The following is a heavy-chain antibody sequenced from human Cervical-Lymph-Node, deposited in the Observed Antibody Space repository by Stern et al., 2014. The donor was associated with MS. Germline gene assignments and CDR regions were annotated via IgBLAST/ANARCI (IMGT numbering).Heavy chain of an antibody. CDR2: LYADDSDT. J-gene: IGHJ4*02. CDR3: ARTTSFYYGYVDY. D-gene: IGHD4-17*01. CDR1: ADTFSNYW. V-gene: IGHV5-51*01. Sequence: EVQLVQSGTEVKQPGESLKISCKGSADTFSNYWISWVRQTPGNGLEWMGILYADDSDTKYSPSFQGQVTISADRSISTAYLQWNTLKASDTAVYYCARTTSFYYGYVDYWGQGTLVTVSS.